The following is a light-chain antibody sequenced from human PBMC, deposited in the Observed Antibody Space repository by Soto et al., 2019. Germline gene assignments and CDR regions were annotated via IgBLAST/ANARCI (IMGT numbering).Light chain of an antibody. V-gene: IGLV2-14*03. Sequence: QSALTQPASVSGSPGQSITISCTGTSSDVGGYNYVSWYQQHPGKAPKLIIYDVSNRPSGVSNHFSGSKSGNTASLTISGLQAEDEADYYCSSYTCSRIDFFGTGTKLTVL. J-gene: IGLJ1*01. CDR2: DVS. CDR3: SSYTCSRIDF. CDR1: SSDVGGYNY.